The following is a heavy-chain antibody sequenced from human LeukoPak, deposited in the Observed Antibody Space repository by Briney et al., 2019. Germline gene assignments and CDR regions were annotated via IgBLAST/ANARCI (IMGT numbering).Heavy chain of an antibody. V-gene: IGHV3-30*02. CDR2: IRYDGSNK. Sequence: PGGSLRLSCAASGFTFSSYGMHWVRQAPGKGLEWVAFIRYDGSNKYYADSVKGRFTISRDNSKNTLYLQMNSLRAEDTAVYYCAKDVPLILPGSTSFGLLWGQGTLVTVSS. J-gene: IGHJ4*02. CDR1: GFTFSSYG. CDR3: AKDVPLILPGSTSFGLL. D-gene: IGHD2-2*01.